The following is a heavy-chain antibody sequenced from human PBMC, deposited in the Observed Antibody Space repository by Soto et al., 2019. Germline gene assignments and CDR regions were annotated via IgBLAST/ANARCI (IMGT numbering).Heavy chain of an antibody. CDR3: ARARLRAVYAFDI. V-gene: IGHV4-31*03. D-gene: IGHD5-12*01. CDR1: GGSVSSGAYY. J-gene: IGHJ3*02. CDR2: IYYSGST. Sequence: QVQLQESDAGLVKASQTLSLTCTVSGGSVSSGAYYWTWIRQRPGKGLEWIGYIYYSGSTYYSPSLKSRLSISLDTSTNPFSLRLSSVTAADTAMYYCARARLRAVYAFDIWGQGTMVTVSS.